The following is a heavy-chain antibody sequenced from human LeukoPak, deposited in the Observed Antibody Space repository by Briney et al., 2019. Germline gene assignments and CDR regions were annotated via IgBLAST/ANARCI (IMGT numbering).Heavy chain of an antibody. CDR1: GFTFDNYA. V-gene: IGHV3-9*01. CDR3: ARAYKDRSLAGKKEFFQH. CDR2: ISWNSGTI. Sequence: PGGSLRLSCVAPGFTFDNYAMNWVRQVPGKGLEWISLISWNSGTIGYADSVKGRFTISRDNANNFLYLQMNSLRAEDTALYYCARAYKDRSLAGKKEFFQHWGQGTLVTVSS. J-gene: IGHJ1*01. D-gene: IGHD6-19*01.